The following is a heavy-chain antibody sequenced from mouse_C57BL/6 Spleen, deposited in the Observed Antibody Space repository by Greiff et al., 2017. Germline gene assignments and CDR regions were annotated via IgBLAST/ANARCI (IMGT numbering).Heavy chain of an antibody. V-gene: IGHV1-55*01. CDR1: GYTFTSYW. CDR3: ARSRDGSIYYYAMDY. CDR2: IYPGSGST. Sequence: VQLQQPGAELVKPGASVKMSCKASGYTFTSYWITWVKQRPGQGLEWIGDIYPGSGSTNYNEKFKSKATLTVDTSSSTAYMQLSSLTSEDSAVYYCARSRDGSIYYYAMDYWGQGTSVTGAS. J-gene: IGHJ4*01. D-gene: IGHD2-3*01.